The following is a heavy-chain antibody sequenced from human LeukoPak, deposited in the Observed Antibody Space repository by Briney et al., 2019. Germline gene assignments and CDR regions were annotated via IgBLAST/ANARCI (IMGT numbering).Heavy chain of an antibody. J-gene: IGHJ6*02. CDR2: ILYDGNNK. Sequence: GRSLRLSCPASGFTFSIYCMHWVRQAPGNWLEWVAFILYDGNNKYYADSVKDRFTISRDNSENTLYLQMNSLRAEDTAVYYCARDTIVVVPAAIAVDYYGMDVWGQGTTVTVSS. CDR3: ARDTIVVVPAAIAVDYYGMDV. D-gene: IGHD2-2*01. V-gene: IGHV3-33*01. CDR1: GFTFSIYC.